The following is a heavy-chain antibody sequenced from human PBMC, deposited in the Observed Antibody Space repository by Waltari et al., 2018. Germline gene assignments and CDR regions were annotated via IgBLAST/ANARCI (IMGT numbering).Heavy chain of an antibody. CDR3: ARLISSWYYYYYYMDV. CDR2: IYYSGST. V-gene: IGHV4-39*01. Sequence: QLQLQESGPGLVKPSETLSLTCTVSGGSISSSSYYWGWIRQPPGKGLEWIGSIYYSGSTYYNPSLKSRVTISVDTSKNQFSLKLSSVTATDTAVYYCARLISSWYYYYYYMDVWGKGTTVTVSS. CDR1: GGSISSSSYY. J-gene: IGHJ6*03. D-gene: IGHD6-13*01.